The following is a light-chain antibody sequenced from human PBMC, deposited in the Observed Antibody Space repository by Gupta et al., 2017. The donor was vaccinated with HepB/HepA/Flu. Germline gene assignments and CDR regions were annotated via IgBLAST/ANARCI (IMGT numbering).Light chain of an antibody. CDR3: QQRSHWPCA. CDR2: HAS. Sequence: EIVFTPSPATLSLSPGASTTLSCTGSRRVSSYLPWYQQKPGQAPRLLIYHASNRATGIPARFSGSGSATEFTLTISSLEPEDVAVYYCQQRSHWPCAFGRGTKVDIK. J-gene: IGKJ4*01. V-gene: IGKV3-11*01. CDR1: RRVSSY.